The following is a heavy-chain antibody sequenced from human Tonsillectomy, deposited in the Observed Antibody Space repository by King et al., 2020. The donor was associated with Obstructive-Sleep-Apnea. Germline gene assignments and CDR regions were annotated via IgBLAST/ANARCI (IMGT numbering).Heavy chain of an antibody. V-gene: IGHV3-21*01. D-gene: IGHD3-3*02. CDR2: ISSSSSYI. CDR1: GFTFSSYS. CDR3: AGESRICGVVEAGLDV. Sequence: VQLVESGGGLVKPGGSLRLSCAASGFTFSSYSMNWVRQTPGKGLEWVSSISSSSSYIYYADSVKGRFTVSRDNAKNSLYLQMNSLRAEDTAVYYCAGESRICGVVEAGLDVWGQGTTVTVSS. J-gene: IGHJ6*02.